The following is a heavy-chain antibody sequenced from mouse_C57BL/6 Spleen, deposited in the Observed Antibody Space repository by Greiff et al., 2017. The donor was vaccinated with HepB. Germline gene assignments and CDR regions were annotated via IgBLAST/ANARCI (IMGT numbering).Heavy chain of an antibody. CDR1: GYTFTDYN. D-gene: IGHD1-1*01. CDR3: ARTLTTVVAWDFDY. Sequence: SGPELVKPGASVKMSCKASGYTFTDYNMHWVKQSHGKSLEWIGYINPNNGGTSYNQKFKGKATLTVNKSSSTAYMELRSLTSEDSAVYYCARTLTTVVAWDFDYWGQGTTLTVSS. J-gene: IGHJ2*01. CDR2: INPNNGGT. V-gene: IGHV1-22*01.